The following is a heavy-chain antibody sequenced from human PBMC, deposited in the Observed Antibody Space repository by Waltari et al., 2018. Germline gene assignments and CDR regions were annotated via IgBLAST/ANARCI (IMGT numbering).Heavy chain of an antibody. CDR2: IYYSGRS. D-gene: IGHD3-10*01. CDR1: GDSVINSNYS. V-gene: IGHV4-39*07. CDR3: ARLSPPMWVRGVKGGYYFDY. Sequence: QLQLLESGPGLVKPSETLSLNCTVSGDSVINSNYSWGWIRKPPGKGLEWFGNIYYSGRSSYNPSLKSRVIISVDTSKNQFSVRLTSVTAADTAVFYCARLSPPMWVRGVKGGYYFDYWGPGTLVTVSS. J-gene: IGHJ4*02.